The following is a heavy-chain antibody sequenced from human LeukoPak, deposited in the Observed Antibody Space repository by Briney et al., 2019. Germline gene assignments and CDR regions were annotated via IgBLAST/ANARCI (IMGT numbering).Heavy chain of an antibody. D-gene: IGHD3-3*01. V-gene: IGHV3-7*01. Sequence: GGSLRLSCAASGFTFSSYWMSWVRQAPGKGLEWVANIKQDGSEKYYVDSVKGRFTISRDNAKNSLYLQMNSLRAEDTAVYYCARDVLDREGFWDIWGQGTMVTVSS. CDR2: IKQDGSEK. CDR1: GFTFSSYW. J-gene: IGHJ3*02. CDR3: ARDVLDREGFWDI.